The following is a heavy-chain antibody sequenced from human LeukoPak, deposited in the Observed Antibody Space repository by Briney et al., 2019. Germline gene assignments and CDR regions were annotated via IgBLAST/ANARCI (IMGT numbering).Heavy chain of an antibody. V-gene: IGHV3-64*01. CDR3: ARAPPYYYDSSGYYGAYYYYMDV. CDR1: GFTFGSYA. Sequence: GGSLRLSCAASGFTFGSYAMHWVRQAPGKGLEYVSAISSNGGSTYYANSVKGRFTISRDNSKNTLYLQMGSLRAEDMAVYYCARAPPYYYDSSGYYGAYYYYMDVWGKGTTVTVSS. D-gene: IGHD3-22*01. J-gene: IGHJ6*03. CDR2: ISSNGGST.